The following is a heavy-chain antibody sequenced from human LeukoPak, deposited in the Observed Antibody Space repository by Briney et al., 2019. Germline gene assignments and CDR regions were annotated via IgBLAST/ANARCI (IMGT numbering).Heavy chain of an antibody. CDR1: GGSISSGDYY. V-gene: IGHV4-30-4*01. Sequence: PSETLSLTCTVSGGSISSGDYYWSWIRQPPGKGLEWIGYIYYSGSTYYNPSLKSRVTISADTSKNQFSLKLSSVTAADTAVYYCARDLLNEGNHLDYWGQGTLVTVSS. J-gene: IGHJ4*02. D-gene: IGHD4-23*01. CDR2: IYYSGST. CDR3: ARDLLNEGNHLDY.